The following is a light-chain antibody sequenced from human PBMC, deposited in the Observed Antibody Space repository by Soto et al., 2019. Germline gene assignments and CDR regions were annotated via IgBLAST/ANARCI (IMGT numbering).Light chain of an antibody. CDR3: QKYNNATRT. CDR1: QDISNY. V-gene: IGKV1-27*01. J-gene: IGKJ1*01. CDR2: EAS. Sequence: QMTQSPSSLSASVGDRVTITCRASQDISNYLAWYQQKPGGAPKLLIYEASILQSGIPSLFSGSRSGADFTLTISRLQPEDVSLFYCQKYNNATRTFGQATSVEMK.